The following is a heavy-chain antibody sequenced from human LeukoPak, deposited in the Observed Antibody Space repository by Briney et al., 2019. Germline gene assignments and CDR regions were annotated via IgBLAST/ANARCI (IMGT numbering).Heavy chain of an antibody. Sequence: PGGSLRLSCAASEFTFSSYAMHWVRQAPGKGLEWVAVVSYDGSNKYYTDSVKGRFTISRDNSKNTLYLQMNSLRAEDTAVYYCARERYCSSTSCGLEYWGQGTLVTVSS. D-gene: IGHD2-2*01. CDR3: ARERYCSSTSCGLEY. J-gene: IGHJ4*02. CDR2: VSYDGSNK. V-gene: IGHV3-30-3*01. CDR1: EFTFSSYA.